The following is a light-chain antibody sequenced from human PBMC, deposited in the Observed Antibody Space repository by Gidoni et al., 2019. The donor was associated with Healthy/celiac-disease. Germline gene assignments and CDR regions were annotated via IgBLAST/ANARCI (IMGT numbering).Light chain of an antibody. J-gene: IGLJ1*01. CDR3: NSRDSSGNHV. V-gene: IGLV3-19*01. CDR1: SLSSYC. Sequence: SSELTQDPAVSVALGQTVRITCQGDSLSSYCASWYQQKPGQAPVLVIYGKNNRPSGIPDRFSGSSSGNTASLTITGAQAEDEADYYCNSRDSSGNHVFGTGTKVTVL. CDR2: GKN.